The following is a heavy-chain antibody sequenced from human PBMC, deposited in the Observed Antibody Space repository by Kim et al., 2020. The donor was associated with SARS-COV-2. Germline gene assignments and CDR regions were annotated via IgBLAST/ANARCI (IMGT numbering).Heavy chain of an antibody. CDR3: ARQTIPVATISPYFDY. CDR1: GGSISSSSYY. Sequence: SETLSLTCTVSGGSISSSSYYWGWIRQPPGKGLEWIGSIYYSGSTYYNPSLKSRVTISVDTSKNQFSLKLSSVTAADTAVYYCARQTIPVATISPYFDYWGQGTLVTVSS. D-gene: IGHD5-12*01. CDR2: IYYSGST. J-gene: IGHJ4*02. V-gene: IGHV4-39*01.